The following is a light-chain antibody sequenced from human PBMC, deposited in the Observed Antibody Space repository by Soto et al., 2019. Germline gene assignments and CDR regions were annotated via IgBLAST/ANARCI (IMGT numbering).Light chain of an antibody. CDR3: SSYTSNYTYV. CDR1: SGDVGGFNY. J-gene: IGLJ1*01. V-gene: IGLV2-14*01. Sequence: QSALTQPASVSGSPGQSIAISCTGTSGDVGGFNYVSWYQQHPGKAPKLMIYDVRNRPSGVSDRFSGSQSGNTASLTISGLHAEDEADYYCSSYTSNYTYVFGTGTKVTVL. CDR2: DVR.